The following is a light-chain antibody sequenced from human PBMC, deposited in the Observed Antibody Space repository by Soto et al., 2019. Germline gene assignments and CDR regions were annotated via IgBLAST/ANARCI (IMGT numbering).Light chain of an antibody. CDR2: AAS. Sequence: DIEMTQAPCCLCSFGVDTVTIICRARQSIKKCLAWYQQKPGKAPKLLIYAASSLQSGVPSRFSGSGSGTDFTLTISSLQPEDFATYYCQQANSFPITFGQGTRLEIK. CDR1: QSIKKC. J-gene: IGKJ5*01. CDR3: QQANSFPIT. V-gene: IGKV1-12*01.